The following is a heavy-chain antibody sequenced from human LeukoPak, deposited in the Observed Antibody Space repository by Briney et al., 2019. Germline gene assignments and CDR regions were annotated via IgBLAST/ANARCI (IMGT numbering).Heavy chain of an antibody. Sequence: SEALSLTCTVSGASISISFWSWIRQPPGKGLEWIGYIYDSGSTNYNPSLKSRVTMSIDTSKNQFSLKLSSVTAADTAVYYCARQTASGWYPFDHWGQGTLVTVSS. CDR2: IYDSGST. J-gene: IGHJ4*02. CDR1: GASISISF. V-gene: IGHV4-59*08. D-gene: IGHD6-19*01. CDR3: ARQTASGWYPFDH.